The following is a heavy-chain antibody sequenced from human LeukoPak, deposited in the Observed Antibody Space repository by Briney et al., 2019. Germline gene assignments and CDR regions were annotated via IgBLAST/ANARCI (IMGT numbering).Heavy chain of an antibody. V-gene: IGHV3-30*02. J-gene: IGHJ4*02. CDR1: AYLLSRFV. Sequence: GGSLRLFCGACAYLLSRFVVHGVRQAPGKAVEWVAFIRFEESGKYYADSVKGRFTIYRDNSKNTLSVQMKSLRAEDRAVYFCTKDRGVSSTAGCFQSFDYWGQGTLVTVSS. CDR2: IRFEESGK. D-gene: IGHD2/OR15-2a*01. CDR3: TKDRGVSSTAGCFQSFDY.